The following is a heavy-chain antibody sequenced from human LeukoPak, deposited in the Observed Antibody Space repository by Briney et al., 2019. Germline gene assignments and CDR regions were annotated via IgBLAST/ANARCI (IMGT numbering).Heavy chain of an antibody. CDR1: GGSISSYY. CDR2: IYDSGST. V-gene: IGHV4-59*01. CDR3: ARQSISGSSLSYFDY. Sequence: SETLSLTRTVSGGSISSYYWSWIRQPPGKGLEWIGNIYDSGSTNYNPSLKSRVTISVDTSKNQCSLKLSSVTAADTAVYYCARQSISGSSLSYFDYWGQGTLVNVSS. D-gene: IGHD3-22*01. J-gene: IGHJ4*02.